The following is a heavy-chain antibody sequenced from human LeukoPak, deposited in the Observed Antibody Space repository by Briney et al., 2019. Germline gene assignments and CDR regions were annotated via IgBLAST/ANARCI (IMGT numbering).Heavy chain of an antibody. J-gene: IGHJ4*02. Sequence: GGSLRLSCAASEFTFNIYWMSWVRRAPGKGLEWVANIKQDGSEKYYVDSVEGRFTISRDNAKNSLYLQMNSLRAEDTAVYYCARVRFLERSQYYFDYWGQGTLVTVSS. CDR1: EFTFNIYW. CDR3: ARVRFLERSQYYFDY. V-gene: IGHV3-7*01. D-gene: IGHD3-3*01. CDR2: IKQDGSEK.